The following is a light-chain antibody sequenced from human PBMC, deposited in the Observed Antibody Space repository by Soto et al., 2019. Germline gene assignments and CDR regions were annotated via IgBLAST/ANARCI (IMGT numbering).Light chain of an antibody. V-gene: IGKV3-20*01. J-gene: IGKJ1*01. Sequence: EIVLTQSPGTLSLSPGERATLSCRASQSVNSRYLAWYQQQPGQAPRLRISGASTRATGIQDRCSGSGSGTDFTLTISRLEPEDFAVYYCQQYGNSRWTFGQGTQVEIK. CDR2: GAS. CDR1: QSVNSRY. CDR3: QQYGNSRWT.